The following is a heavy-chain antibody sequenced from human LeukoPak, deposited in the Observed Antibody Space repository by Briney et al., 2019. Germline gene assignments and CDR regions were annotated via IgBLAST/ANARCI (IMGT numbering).Heavy chain of an antibody. D-gene: IGHD1-14*01. CDR2: ISPDGRAT. J-gene: IGHJ4*02. CDR1: GFIFSYYS. Sequence: PGGSLSLSCAASGFIFSYYSMHWVRQATGQGLEYVSFISPDGRATCYTNSVKVRFTISRDNSKNSVYLQMDSLRDDDTAVYYCAREQPAGSTDYWGQGTLVTVSS. CDR3: AREQPAGSTDY. V-gene: IGHV3-64*01.